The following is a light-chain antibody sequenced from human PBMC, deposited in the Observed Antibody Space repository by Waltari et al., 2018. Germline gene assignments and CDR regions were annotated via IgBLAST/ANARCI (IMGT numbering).Light chain of an antibody. V-gene: IGLV1-47*01. CDR1: SFNIGGNY. CDR3: AAWEDRLSASL. J-gene: IGLJ3*02. Sequence: QTVLTQPPSVSGTPGQRVTISCSGSSFNIGGNYVYWFQQLPGTAPKLLIYRNDERPSGVPDRISGSKSGTSASLAISGLRSEDEAHYYCAAWEDRLSASLCGGGTKLTV. CDR2: RND.